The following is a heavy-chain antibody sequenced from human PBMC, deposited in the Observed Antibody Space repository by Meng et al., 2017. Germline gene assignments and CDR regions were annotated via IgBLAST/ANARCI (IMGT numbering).Heavy chain of an antibody. CDR1: GFTFSSYW. J-gene: IGHJ4*02. V-gene: IGHV3-74*01. Sequence: GESLKISCAASGFTFSSYWMHWVRQAPGKGLVWVSRINSDGSSTSYADSVKGRFTISRDNSKNTLYLQMNSLRAEDTAVYYCAKRGYYYDSSGYIPQYYFDYWGQGTLVTVSS. CDR3: AKRGYYYDSSGYIPQYYFDY. D-gene: IGHD3-22*01. CDR2: INSDGSST.